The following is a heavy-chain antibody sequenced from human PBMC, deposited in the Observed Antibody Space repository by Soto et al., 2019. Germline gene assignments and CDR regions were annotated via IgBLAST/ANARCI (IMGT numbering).Heavy chain of an antibody. Sequence: QVQLQESGPGLVKPSQTLSLTCTVSGGSISSGSGGYYWSWIRQHPGKGLEWIGYIHYSGRTYYNPSLKSRVTISVDTSKNQFSLKLSSVTDADTAVYYCARDPAVAGTRFDYWGQGTLVTVSS. D-gene: IGHD6-19*01. CDR2: IHYSGRT. J-gene: IGHJ4*02. V-gene: IGHV4-31*02. CDR1: GGSISSGSGGYY. CDR3: ARDPAVAGTRFDY.